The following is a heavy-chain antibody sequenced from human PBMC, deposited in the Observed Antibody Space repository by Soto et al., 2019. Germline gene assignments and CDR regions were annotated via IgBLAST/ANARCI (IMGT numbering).Heavy chain of an antibody. Sequence: SVKVSCKASGYTFTSYYMHWVRQAPGQGLEWMGWITPFSGDVHYAQKFQERVTITRDRSINTAYMQMSSLRSEDTAMYFCAGGGAGSGPFTWELPDHWGQGTLVTVSS. D-gene: IGHD1-26*01. V-gene: IGHV1-45*02. J-gene: IGHJ4*02. CDR3: AGGGAGSGPFTWELPDH. CDR1: GYTFTSYY. CDR2: ITPFSGDV.